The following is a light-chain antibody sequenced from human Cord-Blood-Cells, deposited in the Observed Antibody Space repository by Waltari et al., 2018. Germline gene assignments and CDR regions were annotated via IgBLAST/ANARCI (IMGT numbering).Light chain of an antibody. CDR2: DVI. V-gene: IGLV2-14*01. CDR3: SSYTSSSTLV. J-gene: IGLJ2*01. Sequence: QSALTHPASVSGSPGQDITISCTGTSSDLGGYNYVPWYQQHPSKAPKLMIYDVINRPSGVSNRFSGSKSGNTASLTISGLQAEDEADYYCSSYTSSSTLVFGGGTKLTVL. CDR1: SSDLGGYNY.